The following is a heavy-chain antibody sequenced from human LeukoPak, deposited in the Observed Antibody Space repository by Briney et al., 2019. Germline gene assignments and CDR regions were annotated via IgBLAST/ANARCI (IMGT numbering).Heavy chain of an antibody. J-gene: IGHJ6*02. D-gene: IGHD3-10*01. V-gene: IGHV4-31*03. Sequence: SETLSLTCTVSGGSISSGGYYWSWIRQHPGKGLEWIGYIYYSGSTYYNPSLKSRVTISVDTSKNQFSLKLSSVTAADTAVYYCARDEVRGRPSGPCMDVWGQGTTVTVSS. CDR3: ARDEVRGRPSGPCMDV. CDR1: GGSISSGGYY. CDR2: IYYSGST.